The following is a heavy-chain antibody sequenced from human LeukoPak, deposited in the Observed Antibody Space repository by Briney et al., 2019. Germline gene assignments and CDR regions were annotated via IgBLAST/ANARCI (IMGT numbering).Heavy chain of an antibody. CDR2: ISAYNGNT. CDR3: ARETFFYGSGSYYNWYYYGMDV. J-gene: IGHJ6*02. Sequence: ASVKVSCKASGYTFTSYGISWVRQAPGQGLEWVGWISAYNGNTNYAQKLQGRVTMTTDTSTSTAYMELRGLRSDDTAVYYCARETFFYGSGSYYNWYYYGMDVWGQGTTVTVSS. D-gene: IGHD3-10*01. CDR1: GYTFTSYG. V-gene: IGHV1-18*01.